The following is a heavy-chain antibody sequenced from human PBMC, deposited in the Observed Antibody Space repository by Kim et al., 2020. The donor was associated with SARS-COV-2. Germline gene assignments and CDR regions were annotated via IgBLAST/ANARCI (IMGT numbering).Heavy chain of an antibody. Sequence: YIYYADSVKGRFTISRDNAKNSLYLQMNSLRAEDTAVYYCALLSSSNFDYWGQGTLVTVSS. CDR2: YI. CDR3: ALLSSSNFDY. V-gene: IGHV3-21*01. J-gene: IGHJ4*02. D-gene: IGHD6-6*01.